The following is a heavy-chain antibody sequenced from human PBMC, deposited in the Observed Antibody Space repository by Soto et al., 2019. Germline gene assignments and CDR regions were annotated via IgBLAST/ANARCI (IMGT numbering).Heavy chain of an antibody. Sequence: GGSLRLSCAASGFTFSTYVLNWVRQAPGKGLEWVSAISGSGDSTYYADSVKGRFTISRDNSKNTLYLQMNSLRAEDTAIYYCAKGRVIPPAVFDYWGQGTQVTVSS. CDR2: ISGSGDST. CDR3: AKGRVIPPAVFDY. V-gene: IGHV3-23*01. CDR1: GFTFSTYV. J-gene: IGHJ4*02. D-gene: IGHD3-16*02.